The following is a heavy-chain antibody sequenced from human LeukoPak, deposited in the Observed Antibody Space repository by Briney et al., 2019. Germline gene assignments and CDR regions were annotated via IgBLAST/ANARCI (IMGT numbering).Heavy chain of an antibody. CDR2: IYYSGST. CDR1: GGSISSGDYY. V-gene: IGHV4-30-4*01. CDR3: VREEIVVGGNWFDP. J-gene: IGHJ5*02. D-gene: IGHD3-22*01. Sequence: PSQTLSLTCTVSGGSISSGDYYWSWIRQPPGKGLEWIGYIYYSGSTYYNPSLKSRVTISVDTSKNQFSLKLSSVTAADTAVYYCVREEIVVGGNWFDPWGQGTLVTVSS.